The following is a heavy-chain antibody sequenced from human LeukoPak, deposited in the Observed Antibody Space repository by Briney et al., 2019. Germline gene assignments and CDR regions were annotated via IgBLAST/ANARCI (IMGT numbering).Heavy chain of an antibody. CDR2: ISYDGSNK. D-gene: IGHD6-13*01. CDR1: GFTFSSYA. Sequence: GGSLRLSCAASGFTFSSYAMHWVRQAPGKGLEWVAVISYDGSNKYYADSVKGRFTISRDNSKNTLYLQMNSLRAEDTAVYYCARTPGYSSHWGQGTLVTVSS. J-gene: IGHJ4*02. V-gene: IGHV3-30-3*01. CDR3: ARTPGYSSH.